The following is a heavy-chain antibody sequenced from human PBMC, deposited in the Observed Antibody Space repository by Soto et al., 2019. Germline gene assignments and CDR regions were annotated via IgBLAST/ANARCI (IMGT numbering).Heavy chain of an antibody. CDR1: GFTFSSYG. J-gene: IGHJ6*02. V-gene: IGHV3-30*18. CDR2: ISYDGSNK. D-gene: IGHD3-22*01. CDR3: AKGPDSSGSIWPFGSGFLDV. Sequence: PGGSLRLSCAASGFTFSSYGMHWVRQAPGKGLEWVAVISYDGSNKYYADSVKGRFTISRDNSKNTLYLQMNSLRAEDTAVYYCAKGPDSSGSIWPFGSGFLDVWGQGTTVTVSS.